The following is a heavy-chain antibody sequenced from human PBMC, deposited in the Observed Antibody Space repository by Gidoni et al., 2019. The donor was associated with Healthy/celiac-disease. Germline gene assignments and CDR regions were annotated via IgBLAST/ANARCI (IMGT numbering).Heavy chain of an antibody. Sequence: QVQLVQSGAEGKKPGASVKVSCKASGYTFTSYGISWVRQAPGQGLEWMGWISPYNGNTNYAQNLQGRVTMTTDTSTSTAYMELRSLRSDDTAIYYCARLYSYGIPTQMYYYYYGMDVWGQGTTVTVSS. D-gene: IGHD5-18*01. J-gene: IGHJ6*02. CDR1: GYTFTSYG. CDR3: ARLYSYGIPTQMYYYYYGMDV. V-gene: IGHV1-18*01. CDR2: ISPYNGNT.